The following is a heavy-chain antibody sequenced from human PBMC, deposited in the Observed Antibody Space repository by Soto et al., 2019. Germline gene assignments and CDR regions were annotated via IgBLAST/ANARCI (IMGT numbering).Heavy chain of an antibody. V-gene: IGHV1-3*01. CDR1: GYTFTSYA. J-gene: IGHJ6*03. Sequence: ASVTVSCQASGYTFTSYAMHWVRQAPGQRLEWMGWINAGNGNTKYSQKFQGRFTISRDNSKNTLYLQMNSLRAEDTAVYYCAKSSGVVVAAMFTWYYYYMDVWGKGTTVTVSS. CDR3: AKSSGVVVAAMFTWYYYYMDV. D-gene: IGHD2-15*01. CDR2: INAGNGNT.